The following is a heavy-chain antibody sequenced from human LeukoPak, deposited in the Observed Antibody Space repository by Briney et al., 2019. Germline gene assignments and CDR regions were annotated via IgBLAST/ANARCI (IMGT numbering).Heavy chain of an antibody. CDR3: AAYTAMIRGVLYYFDY. CDR2: INPNSGGT. D-gene: IGHD5-18*01. CDR1: GYTFTGYY. J-gene: IGHJ4*02. V-gene: IGHV1-2*04. Sequence: RASVKVSCKASGYTFTGYYMHWVRQAPGQGLEWMGWINPNSGGTNYAQRFQGWVTMTRDTSISTAYMELSRLRSDDTAVYYCAAYTAMIRGVLYYFDYWGQGTLVTVSS.